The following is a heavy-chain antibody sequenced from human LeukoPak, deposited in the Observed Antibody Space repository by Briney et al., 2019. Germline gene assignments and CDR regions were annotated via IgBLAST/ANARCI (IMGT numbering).Heavy chain of an antibody. V-gene: IGHV5-51*01. CDR3: ARLKTGEFWSFDY. J-gene: IGHJ4*02. D-gene: IGHD7-27*01. Sequence: GESLKMSCQASGYKFSTYWIGWVRQAPGRGLEWMGIIYPGDSDTRYSPSFQGQVTISADKSISTAYLQWSSLKASDTAMYYCARLKTGEFWSFDYWGQGTLVTVSS. CDR1: GYKFSTYW. CDR2: IYPGDSDT.